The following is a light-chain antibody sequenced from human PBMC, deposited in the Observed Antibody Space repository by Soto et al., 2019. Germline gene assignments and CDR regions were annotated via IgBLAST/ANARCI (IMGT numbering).Light chain of an antibody. CDR3: CSYATSSSL. CDR2: EDV. V-gene: IGLV2-23*01. CDR1: SSDVGNYNL. J-gene: IGLJ3*02. Sequence: QSALTQPASVSGSPGQSITISCTGTSSDVGNYNLVSWYQQHPDKAPKLMIYEDVKRPPGVSNRFSGSKSGNTASLTISGLQAEDEADYYCCSYATSSSLFGGGTKLTVL.